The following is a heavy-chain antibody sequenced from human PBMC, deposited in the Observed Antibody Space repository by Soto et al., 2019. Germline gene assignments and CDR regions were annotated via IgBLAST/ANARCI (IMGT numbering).Heavy chain of an antibody. V-gene: IGHV3-48*03. CDR2: ISKSGATI. CDR1: GFTFSSYD. D-gene: IGHD3-10*01. CDR3: ARVLNWFGTFSDY. Sequence: PGGSLRLSCAASGFTFSSYDMIWVRQAPGKGLEWLSYISKSGATIYYADSIKGRFTISRDYAKESLILQMNSLTVEDTAVYYCARVLNWFGTFSDYWGHGTLVTVSS. J-gene: IGHJ4*01.